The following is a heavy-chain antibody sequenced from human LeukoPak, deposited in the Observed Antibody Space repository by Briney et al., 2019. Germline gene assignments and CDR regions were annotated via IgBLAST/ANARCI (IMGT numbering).Heavy chain of an antibody. CDR1: GFTFSSYS. J-gene: IGHJ4*02. D-gene: IGHD3-22*01. Sequence: GGSLRLSCAASGFTFSSYSMNWVRQAPGKGLEWVSSISSSSSYIYYADSVKGRFTISRDNAKNSLYLQMNSLRAEDTAVYYCAKAKAYYYDSSGYYSSGYYFDYWGQGTLVTVSS. CDR2: ISSSSSYI. V-gene: IGHV3-21*01. CDR3: AKAKAYYYDSSGYYSSGYYFDY.